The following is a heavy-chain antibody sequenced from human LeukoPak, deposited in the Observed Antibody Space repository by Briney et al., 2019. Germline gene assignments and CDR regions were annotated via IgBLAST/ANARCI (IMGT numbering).Heavy chain of an antibody. Sequence: KSSETLSLTCTVSGGSISSSSYYWGWIRQPPGKGLEWIGEINHSGSTNYNPSLKSRVTISVDTSKNQFSLKLSSVTAADTAVYYCATAWSERRAYLIRHKLRNYWFDPWGQGTLVTVSS. D-gene: IGHD2-8*01. J-gene: IGHJ5*02. CDR2: INHSGST. V-gene: IGHV4-39*07. CDR3: ATAWSERRAYLIRHKLRNYWFDP. CDR1: GGSISSSSYY.